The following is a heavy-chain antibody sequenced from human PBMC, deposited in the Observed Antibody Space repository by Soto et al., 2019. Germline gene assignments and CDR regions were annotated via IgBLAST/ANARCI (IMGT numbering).Heavy chain of an antibody. CDR3: ARGQSGIYGGLDY. CDR1: GYAFTSFL. Sequence: QVQLVQSGAEVLKPGAAVKVSCKASGYAFTSFLMHWVRQAPGQGLEWMGIINPSGGTTTLAQKFQGRVTMTRDTSTNTVYMEVSSLRSDDTAVYYCARGQSGIYGGLDYWGQGTLVTDSS. J-gene: IGHJ4*02. D-gene: IGHD1-26*01. CDR2: INPSGGTT. V-gene: IGHV1-46*01.